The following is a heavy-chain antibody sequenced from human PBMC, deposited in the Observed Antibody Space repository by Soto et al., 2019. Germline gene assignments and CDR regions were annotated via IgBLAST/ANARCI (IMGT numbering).Heavy chain of an antibody. Sequence: QVQLLQSGAEVKKPGASVKVSCKASGYTFASYYIYWVRQAPGQGLEWVGLINPTGGNTDYAQAFQGRITLTSDTSTSTVYMELSSLTPEDTAIYFCTIEWGTGVFDRFDPWGQGTLVIVSS. CDR3: TIEWGTGVFDRFDP. CDR1: GYTFASYY. J-gene: IGHJ5*02. D-gene: IGHD3-16*02. V-gene: IGHV1-46*03. CDR2: INPTGGNT.